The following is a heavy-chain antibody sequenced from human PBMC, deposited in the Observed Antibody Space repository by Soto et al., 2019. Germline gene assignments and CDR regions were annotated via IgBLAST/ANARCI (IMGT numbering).Heavy chain of an antibody. CDR1: GFSLSNARMG. CDR3: ARHGRGVGARPLDY. V-gene: IGHV2-26*01. J-gene: IGHJ4*02. Sequence: QVTLKESGPVLVKPTETLTLTCTVSGFSLSNARMGVSWIRQPPGKALEWLAHIFSNDEKSYSTSLKSRLTLSKDTSKSQVVLTMTNMAPVDTATYYCARHGRGVGARPLDYWGQGTLVTVSS. D-gene: IGHD1-26*01. CDR2: IFSNDEK.